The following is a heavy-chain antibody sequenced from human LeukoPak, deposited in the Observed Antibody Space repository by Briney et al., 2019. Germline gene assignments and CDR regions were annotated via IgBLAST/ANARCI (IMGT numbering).Heavy chain of an antibody. V-gene: IGHV4-59*01. D-gene: IGHD2-15*01. Sequence: SETLSLTCTVSGGSINNYYWSWIRQPPGKGLEWIGYIYYSGSTNYNPSLKSRVTISIDTSKNQFSLKVNSVTAADTAVYHCARGRVASRRPDVSDIWGQGTMVAVSS. CDR3: ARGRVASRRPDVSDI. CDR2: IYYSGST. CDR1: GGSINNYY. J-gene: IGHJ3*02.